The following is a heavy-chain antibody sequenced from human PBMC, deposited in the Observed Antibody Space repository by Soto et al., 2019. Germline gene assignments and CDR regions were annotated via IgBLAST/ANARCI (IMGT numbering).Heavy chain of an antibody. J-gene: IGHJ4*02. Sequence: ASVKVSCKASGYTFTNYDINWVRQAAGQGLEWMGWMNPNTGKTDYAQKFQGRVTITRDTSAGTAYMELSSLRSEDTAVYYCARDLGGWPDYWGQGTLVTVSS. CDR1: GYTFTNYD. V-gene: IGHV1-8*01. D-gene: IGHD2-15*01. CDR2: MNPNTGKT. CDR3: ARDLGGWPDY.